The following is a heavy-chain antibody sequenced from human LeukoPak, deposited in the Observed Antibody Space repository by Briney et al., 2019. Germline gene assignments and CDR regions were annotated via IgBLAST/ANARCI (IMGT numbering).Heavy chain of an antibody. D-gene: IGHD3-10*02. CDR1: GGSISGYY. Sequence: SETLSLTCTVSGGSISGYYWSWIRQPPGKGLEWIGYIYYSGSTNYNPSLKSRVTISVDTSKNQFSLKLSSVTAADTAVYYCARAKFVFGELEYYYYYMDVWGKGTTVTISS. J-gene: IGHJ6*03. V-gene: IGHV4-59*01. CDR2: IYYSGST. CDR3: ARAKFVFGELEYYYYYMDV.